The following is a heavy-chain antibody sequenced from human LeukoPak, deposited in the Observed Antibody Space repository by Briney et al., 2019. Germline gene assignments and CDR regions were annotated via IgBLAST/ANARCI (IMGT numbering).Heavy chain of an antibody. Sequence: SETLSLTCTVSGGSFSSYYWSWIRQPPGKGLEWIGYVDYIGNTNYNSSLKSRVTISGDTSKKQFSLKLSFVTAADTAVYYCARLTFSSSRTSYWYFDLWGRGTLVTVSS. CDR3: ARLTFSSSRTSYWYFDL. V-gene: IGHV4-59*08. CDR2: VDYIGNT. D-gene: IGHD6-13*01. CDR1: GGSFSSYY. J-gene: IGHJ2*01.